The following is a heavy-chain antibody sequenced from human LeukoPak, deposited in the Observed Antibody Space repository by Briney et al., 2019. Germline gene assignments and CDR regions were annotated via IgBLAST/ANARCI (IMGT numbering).Heavy chain of an antibody. Sequence: PGRSLRLSCAASRFTFSSYGMHWVRQAPGKGLEWVAVIPYDGSNKYYADSVKGRFTISRDNSKNTLYLQMNSLRAEDTAVYYCAKEQYAGPWAIFPYYYYYYGMDVWGQGTTVTVSS. V-gene: IGHV3-30*18. CDR3: AKEQYAGPWAIFPYYYYYYGMDV. D-gene: IGHD3-3*01. J-gene: IGHJ6*02. CDR1: RFTFSSYG. CDR2: IPYDGSNK.